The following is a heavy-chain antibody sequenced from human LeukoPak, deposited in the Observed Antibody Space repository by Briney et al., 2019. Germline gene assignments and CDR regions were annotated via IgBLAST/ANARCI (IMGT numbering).Heavy chain of an antibody. CDR2: ISAYNGNT. J-gene: IGHJ6*03. Sequence: GASVKVSCKASGYTFTSYGISWVRQAPGQGLEWMGWISAYNGNTNYAQKLQGRVTMTRNTSISTAYMELSSLRSEDTAVYYCARFGEYGDSSGWSLSKPQYYYYMDVWGKGTTVTISS. CDR1: GYTFTSYG. CDR3: ARFGEYGDSSGWSLSKPQYYYYMDV. V-gene: IGHV1-18*01. D-gene: IGHD6-19*01.